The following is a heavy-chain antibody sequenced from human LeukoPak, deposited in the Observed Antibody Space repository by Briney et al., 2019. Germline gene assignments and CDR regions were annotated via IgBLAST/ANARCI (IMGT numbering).Heavy chain of an antibody. Sequence: PGGSLRLSCAASGFTFDNYAMSWVRQAPGKGLEWVAVIWYDGSNKYYADSVKGRFTISRDNSKNTLYLQMNSLRAEDTAVYYCARDGGGSGSPNAFDIWGQGTMVTVSS. D-gene: IGHD3-10*01. CDR3: ARDGGGSGSPNAFDI. J-gene: IGHJ3*02. CDR2: IWYDGSNK. CDR1: GFTFDNYA. V-gene: IGHV3-33*08.